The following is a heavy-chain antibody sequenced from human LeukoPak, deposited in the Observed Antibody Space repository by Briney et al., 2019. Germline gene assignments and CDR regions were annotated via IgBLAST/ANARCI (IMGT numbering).Heavy chain of an antibody. CDR2: FDPEDGET. Sequence: ASVKVSCKVSGTYTLIELSMHWVRQAPGKGLEWMGGFDPEDGETIYAQKFKGRVTMTEDTSTDTAYMELSSLRSEDTAVYYCASIAVAGFDYWGQGTLVTVSS. CDR3: ASIAVAGFDY. V-gene: IGHV1-24*01. CDR1: GTYTLIELS. D-gene: IGHD6-19*01. J-gene: IGHJ4*02.